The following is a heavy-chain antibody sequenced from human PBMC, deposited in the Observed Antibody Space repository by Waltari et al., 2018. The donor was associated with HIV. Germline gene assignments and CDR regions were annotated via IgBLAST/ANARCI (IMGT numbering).Heavy chain of an antibody. D-gene: IGHD6-13*01. J-gene: IGHJ6*02. CDR3: ASGYIPYGMDV. CDR1: GYTFTRYY. Sequence: QVQLVQSGAEVKKPGASVKVSCKASGYTFTRYYTYWVRQAPGQGLEWMGIINPSGGSTSDAQKIQGRVTMTRDTSTSTVYMELSSLRSEDTAVYYCASGYIPYGMDVWGQGTTVTVSS. V-gene: IGHV1-46*01. CDR2: INPSGGST.